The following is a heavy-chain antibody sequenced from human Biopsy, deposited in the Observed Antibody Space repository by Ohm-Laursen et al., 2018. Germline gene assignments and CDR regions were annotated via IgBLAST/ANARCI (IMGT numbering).Heavy chain of an antibody. J-gene: IGHJ4*02. CDR2: ITWNRGSI. D-gene: IGHD2-21*02. CDR3: AKDLGQVTAAIGY. V-gene: IGHV3-9*01. Sequence: SLRLSCSSFGFTFDDYAMHWVRQAQGKGLEWVSGITWNRGSIGYADSVKGRFSIFRDNAKHSLYLQMNSLRPEDTALYYCAKDLGQVTAAIGYWGQGTLVTVSS. CDR1: GFTFDDYA.